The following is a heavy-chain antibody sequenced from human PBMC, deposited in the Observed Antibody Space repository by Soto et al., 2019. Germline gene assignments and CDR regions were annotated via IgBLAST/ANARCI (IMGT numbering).Heavy chain of an antibody. CDR2: IYSGGST. Sequence: GGSLRLSCAASGFTVSSNYMSWVRQAPGKGLEWVSVIYSGGSTYYADSVKGRFTISRDNSKNTLYLQMNSLRAEDTAVYYCARDRGRSSSLDYWGQGTLVTVSS. D-gene: IGHD6-13*01. CDR1: GFTVSSNY. J-gene: IGHJ4*02. CDR3: ARDRGRSSSLDY. V-gene: IGHV3-53*01.